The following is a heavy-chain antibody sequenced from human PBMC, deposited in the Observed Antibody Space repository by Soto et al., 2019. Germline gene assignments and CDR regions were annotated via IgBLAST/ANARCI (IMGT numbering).Heavy chain of an antibody. V-gene: IGHV3-21*01. CDR1: GFTVSNNY. D-gene: IGHD2-21*02. Sequence: PGGSLRLSCAASGFTVSNNYMTWVRQAPGKGLEWVSFIYSSTAIFYGDSVKGRFIISRDNAENSLYLQMNSLRAEDTAVYYCVRHTCPVDCYSLGYWGLGTLVTVSS. CDR2: IYSSTAI. CDR3: VRHTCPVDCYSLGY. J-gene: IGHJ4*02.